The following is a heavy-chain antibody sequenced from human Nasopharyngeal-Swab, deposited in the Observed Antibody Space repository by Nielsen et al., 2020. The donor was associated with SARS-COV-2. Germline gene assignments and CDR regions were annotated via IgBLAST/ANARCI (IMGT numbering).Heavy chain of an antibody. CDR1: GGSISSSNW. V-gene: IGHV4-4*02. CDR3: ARDRGYYGMDV. D-gene: IGHD3-10*01. Sequence: SETLSLTCAVSGGSISSSNWWRWVRQPPGKGLYVIGEIYHSGSTNYNPSLKSRVTISVDKSKNQFSLKLSSVTAADTDVYYCARDRGYYGMDVWGQGTTVTVSS. CDR2: IYHSGST. J-gene: IGHJ6*02.